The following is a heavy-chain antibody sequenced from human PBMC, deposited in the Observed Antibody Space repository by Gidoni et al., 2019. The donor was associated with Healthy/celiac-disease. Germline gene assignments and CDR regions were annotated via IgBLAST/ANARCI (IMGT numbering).Heavy chain of an antibody. D-gene: IGHD3-10*01. CDR1: GVTFGDYD. CDR3: ARTGIYMSFPVGYFDY. CDR2: ISSSSSYT. V-gene: IGHV3-11*05. J-gene: IGHJ4*02. Sequence: QVQLVESGGGLFHPGGSLRLSCAASGVTFGDYDMSWSRQAPGKGLEWVSCISSSSSYTNNADSVKGGFTNTRDNAKNTLEMEMNRVRDEDTAVDYGARTGIYMSFPVGYFDYWGQGTMVTVSS.